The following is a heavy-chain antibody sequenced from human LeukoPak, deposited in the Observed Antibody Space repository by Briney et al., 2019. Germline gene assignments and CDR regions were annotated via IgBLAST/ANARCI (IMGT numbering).Heavy chain of an antibody. V-gene: IGHV3-23*01. J-gene: IGHJ4*02. D-gene: IGHD5-12*01. CDR2: TSGSGGNT. CDR1: GFTLD. CDR3: AKEYSGYDFDY. Sequence: GGSLRLSCAAFGFTLDMSWVRQAPGTGLEWVAATSGSGGNTYYADSVKGRFTISRDNSKNTLYLQMNSLRAEDTVVYYCAKEYSGYDFDYWGQGTLVTVSS.